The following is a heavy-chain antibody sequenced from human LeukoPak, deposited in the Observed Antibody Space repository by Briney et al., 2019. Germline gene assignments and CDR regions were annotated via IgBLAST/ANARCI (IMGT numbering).Heavy chain of an antibody. CDR1: GGTFSSYA. V-gene: IGHV1-69*13. D-gene: IGHD4-17*01. CDR2: IIPIFGTA. Sequence: SVKVSCKASGGTFSSYAISWVRQAPGQGLEWMGGIIPIFGTANYAQKFQGRVTITADESTSTAYMELSSLRSEDTAVYYCARPDYGDYNFAFDIWGQGTMVTVSS. CDR3: ARPDYGDYNFAFDI. J-gene: IGHJ3*02.